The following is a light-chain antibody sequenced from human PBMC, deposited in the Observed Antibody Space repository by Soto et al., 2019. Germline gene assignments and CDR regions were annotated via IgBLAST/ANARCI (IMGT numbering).Light chain of an antibody. CDR1: SVNVC. Sequence: QSLLTQPRSVSGSPGQSFTVSCPGISVNVCVSCYQHHRGKAPKLLIYDVNRRPAGVPDRFSGSKSGDTASLTISGLQTEDEAEYFCGSFPGYFNFFVFGPGTKV. J-gene: IGLJ1*01. CDR3: GSFPGYFNFFV. V-gene: IGLV2-11*01. CDR2: DVN.